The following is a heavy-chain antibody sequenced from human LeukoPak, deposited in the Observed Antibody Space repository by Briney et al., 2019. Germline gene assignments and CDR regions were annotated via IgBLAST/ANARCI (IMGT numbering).Heavy chain of an antibody. CDR2: IYSGGST. CDR3: ARSSMGDYDFWSGYYYAFDI. Sequence: GGSLRLSCAASGFTVGSNYMSWVRQAPGKGLEWVSVIYSGGSTYYADSVKGRFTISRDNSKNTLYLQMNSLRAEDTAVYYCARSSMGDYDFWSGYYYAFDIWGQGTMVTVSS. D-gene: IGHD3-3*01. CDR1: GFTVGSNY. V-gene: IGHV3-53*01. J-gene: IGHJ3*02.